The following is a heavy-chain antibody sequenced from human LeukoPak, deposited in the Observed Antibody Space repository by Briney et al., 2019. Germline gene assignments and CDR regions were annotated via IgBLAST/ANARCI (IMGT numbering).Heavy chain of an antibody. CDR1: GFTFSSYW. Sequence: GGSLRLSCAASGFTFSSYWMTWVRQAPGKGLECVANIKEDGSEEYYVNSVKGRFSISRDNAKNSLHLQMNSLRAEDTAVYYCARDWLAGNPYHAFDLWGKGTMVTVSS. J-gene: IGHJ3*01. D-gene: IGHD3-22*01. CDR2: IKEDGSEE. V-gene: IGHV3-7*01. CDR3: ARDWLAGNPYHAFDL.